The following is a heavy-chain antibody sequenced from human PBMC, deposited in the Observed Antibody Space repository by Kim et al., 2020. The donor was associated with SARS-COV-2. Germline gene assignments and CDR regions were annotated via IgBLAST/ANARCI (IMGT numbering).Heavy chain of an antibody. J-gene: IGHJ4*02. CDR1: GFTFSSYA. CDR2: ISGSGGST. CDR3: AKARTAPYSSSWYRY. D-gene: IGHD6-13*01. Sequence: GGSLRLSCAASGFTFSSYAMSWVRQAPGKGLEWVSAISGSGGSTYYADSVKGRFTISRDNSKNTLYLQMNSLRAEDTAVYYCAKARTAPYSSSWYRYWGQGTLVTVSS. V-gene: IGHV3-23*01.